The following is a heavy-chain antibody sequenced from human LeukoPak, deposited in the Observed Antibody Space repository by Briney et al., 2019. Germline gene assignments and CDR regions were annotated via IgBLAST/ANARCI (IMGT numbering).Heavy chain of an antibody. CDR3: ARAGSGRYYAGFRGFDI. V-gene: IGHV3-48*01. CDR1: GFTFSSYS. Sequence: GGSLRLSCAASGFTFSSYSMNWVRQAPGEGLEWVSYISSSSSTIYYADSVKGRFTISRDNAKNSLYLQMNSLRAEDTAVYYCARAGSGRYYAGFRGFDIWGQGTMVTVSS. D-gene: IGHD1-26*01. J-gene: IGHJ3*02. CDR2: ISSSSSTI.